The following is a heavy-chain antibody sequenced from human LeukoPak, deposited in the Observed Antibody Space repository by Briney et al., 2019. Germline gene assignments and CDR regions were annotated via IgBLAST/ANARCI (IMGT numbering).Heavy chain of an antibody. CDR3: ARGFYDSAGYSTPFDS. CDR2: IYYTGST. Sequence: SETLSLTCTVSGGSISRNYWNWIRQPPGKGLEWIGHIYYTGSTKYNPSLESRVTVSVDTSKNQFSLKLSSVSAADTAVYYCARGFYDSAGYSTPFDSWGQGIPVAVSS. CDR1: GGSISRNY. J-gene: IGHJ4*02. V-gene: IGHV4-59*01. D-gene: IGHD3-22*01.